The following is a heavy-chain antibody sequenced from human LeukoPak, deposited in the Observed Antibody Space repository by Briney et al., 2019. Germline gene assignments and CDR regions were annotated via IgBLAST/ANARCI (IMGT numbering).Heavy chain of an antibody. J-gene: IGHJ4*02. V-gene: IGHV4-34*01. CDR1: GGSFSGYY. D-gene: IGHD3-22*01. Sequence: PSETLSLTCAVYGGSFSGYYWSWIRQPPGKGLEWIGEINHRGSTNYNPSLKSRVTISVDTSKNQFSLKLSSVTAADTAVYYCARFVRRAMIVNFDYWGQGTLVTVSS. CDR2: INHRGST. CDR3: ARFVRRAMIVNFDY.